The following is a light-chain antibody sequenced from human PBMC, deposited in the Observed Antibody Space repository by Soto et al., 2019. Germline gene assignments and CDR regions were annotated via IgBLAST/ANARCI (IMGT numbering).Light chain of an antibody. CDR3: QSRDSSLSSSWV. CDR1: SSNIGADFD. CDR2: HNN. V-gene: IGLV1-40*01. Sequence: QSVLTQPPSVSGAPGQRVTISCTGSSSNIGADFDVHWYQHLPGTAPKLHISHNNNRPSGVPDRFSGSKSGTSASLAITGLQADDEAVYYCQSRDSSLSSSWVFGGGTKLTVL. J-gene: IGLJ3*02.